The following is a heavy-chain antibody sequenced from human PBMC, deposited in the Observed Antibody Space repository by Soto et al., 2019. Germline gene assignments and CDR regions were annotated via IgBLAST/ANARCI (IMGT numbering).Heavy chain of an antibody. Sequence: QVQLQESGPGLVKPSDTLSLTCAVSGYSISSSNWWGWIRQPPGKGLEWIGYIYYSGTTYSNPSPKSRVTISVGTSKNPFSLKLTSVTAVDTAVYSCARREIHGPMGSWGQGTLVTVSS. J-gene: IGHJ5*02. V-gene: IGHV4-28*01. CDR3: ARREIHGPMGS. CDR2: IYYSGTT. CDR1: GYSISSSNW. D-gene: IGHD3-10*01.